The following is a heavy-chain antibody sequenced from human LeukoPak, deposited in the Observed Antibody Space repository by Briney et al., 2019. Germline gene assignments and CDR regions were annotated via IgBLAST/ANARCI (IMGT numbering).Heavy chain of an antibody. J-gene: IGHJ4*02. CDR3: ARKSDYGESFDY. D-gene: IGHD4-17*01. CDR1: GGSISSGGYS. V-gene: IGHV4-30-2*01. CDR2: IYHSGST. Sequence: SETLSLTCAVSGGSISSGGYSWSWIRQPPGKGLEWIGYIYHSGSTYYNPSLKSRVTISVDRSKNQFSLKLSSVTAADTAVYYCARKSDYGESFDYWGQGTLVTVSS.